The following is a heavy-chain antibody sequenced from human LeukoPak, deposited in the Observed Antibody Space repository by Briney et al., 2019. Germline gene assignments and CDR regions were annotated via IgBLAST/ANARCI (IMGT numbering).Heavy chain of an antibody. D-gene: IGHD6-6*01. CDR2: ISSSSSYI. J-gene: IGHJ6*03. Sequence: PGGSLRLSCAASGFTFSSYSMNWVRQAPGKWLEWVSSISSSSSYIYYADSVKGRFTISRDNAKNSLYLQMNSLRAEDTAVYYCAREYSSSSPMDVWGKGTTVTVSS. V-gene: IGHV3-21*01. CDR3: AREYSSSSPMDV. CDR1: GFTFSSYS.